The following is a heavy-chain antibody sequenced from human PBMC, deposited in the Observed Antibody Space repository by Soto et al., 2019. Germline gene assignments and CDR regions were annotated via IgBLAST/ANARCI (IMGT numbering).Heavy chain of an antibody. CDR3: AEPVRSGSYFNSHAFDV. D-gene: IGHD3-10*01. V-gene: IGHV3-23*01. Sequence: HPGGSLRLSCAASGFTSSSYAMSWVRQAPGKELEWVSGISVSAASTYYADSVKGRFTISRDNSKNTLYLQMNSLKAEDTAVYYCAEPVRSGSYFNSHAFDVWGPGTMVTVSS. CDR1: GFTSSSYA. CDR2: ISVSAAST. J-gene: IGHJ3*01.